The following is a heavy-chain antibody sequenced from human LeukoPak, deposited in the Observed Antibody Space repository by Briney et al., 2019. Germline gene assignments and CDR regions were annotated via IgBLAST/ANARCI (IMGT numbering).Heavy chain of an antibody. Sequence: SETLSLTCTVSGGSISSYYWSWIRQPPGKGLEWIGYIYYSGSSYYNSALKSRVTTSADTSKNQFSLRLSSVTAADTAVYYCARIGGIPLGSFDIWGQGTMVTVSS. J-gene: IGHJ3*02. CDR1: GGSISSYY. D-gene: IGHD2-2*02. CDR3: ARIGGIPLGSFDI. CDR2: IYYSGSS. V-gene: IGHV4-59*01.